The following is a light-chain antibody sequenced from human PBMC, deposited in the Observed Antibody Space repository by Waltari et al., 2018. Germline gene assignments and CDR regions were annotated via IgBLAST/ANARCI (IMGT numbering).Light chain of an antibody. CDR3: QQYNTAPWT. CDR2: KAS. CDR1: QDISTW. Sequence: DIQLTQSPSSLYASVGDRVTITCRVSQDISTWVAWYQQKPGKAPNLLIYKASILNSGVPSRFSVSGSGTDFILTISNLRPEDVATYFCQQYNTAPWTFGQGTKVEI. V-gene: IGKV1-5*03. J-gene: IGKJ1*01.